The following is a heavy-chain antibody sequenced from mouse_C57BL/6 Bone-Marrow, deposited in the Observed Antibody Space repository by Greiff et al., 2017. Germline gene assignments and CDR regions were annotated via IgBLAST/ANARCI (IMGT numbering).Heavy chain of an antibody. CDR2: IYPRSGNT. V-gene: IGHV1-81*01. D-gene: IGHD2-4*01. CDR1: GYTFTSYG. J-gene: IGHJ3*01. CDR3: ATYYDYDEVWFAY. Sequence: VKLQESGAELARPGASVKLSCKASGYTFTSYGISWVKQRTGQGLEWIGEIYPRSGNTYYNEKFKGKATLTADKSSSTAYMELRSLTSEDSAVYFCATYYDYDEVWFAYWGQGTLVTVSA.